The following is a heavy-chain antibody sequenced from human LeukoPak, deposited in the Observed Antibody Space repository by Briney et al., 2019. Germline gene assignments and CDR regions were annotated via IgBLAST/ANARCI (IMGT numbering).Heavy chain of an antibody. D-gene: IGHD2-15*01. CDR2: INHSGST. CDR3: ARVDGGSCGY. Sequence: PSETLSLTCAVYGGSFSGYYWSWIRQPPGKGLEWIGEINHSGSTSYNPSLKSRVIISVDTSKNQFSLKVSSVTAADTAVYYCARVDGGSCGYWGQGTLVTVSS. J-gene: IGHJ4*02. V-gene: IGHV4-34*01. CDR1: GGSFSGYY.